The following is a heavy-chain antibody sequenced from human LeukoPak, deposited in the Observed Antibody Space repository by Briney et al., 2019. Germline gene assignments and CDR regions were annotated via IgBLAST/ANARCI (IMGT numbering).Heavy chain of an antibody. Sequence: SETLSLTCSVSGGSISNFFWSWIRQTPGKGLEWIGNIYLRGRTYYNPSLKSRVTISVDTSKNQFSLKLSSVTAADTAVYYCARTTQLRFLEWLSEDAFDIWGQGTMVTVSS. CDR1: GGSISNFF. J-gene: IGHJ3*02. CDR3: ARTTQLRFLEWLSEDAFDI. CDR2: IYLRGRT. D-gene: IGHD3-3*01. V-gene: IGHV4-59*08.